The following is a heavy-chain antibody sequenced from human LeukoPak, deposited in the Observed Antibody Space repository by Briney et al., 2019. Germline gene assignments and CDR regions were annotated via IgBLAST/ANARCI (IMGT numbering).Heavy chain of an antibody. V-gene: IGHV3-30*04. D-gene: IGHD6-13*01. CDR2: ISYDGSNK. CDR3: ATPYSSGWSIPFGD. CDR1: GFTFSSYS. Sequence: PGGSLRPSCAASGFTFSSYSMHWVREAPGKGLEWVAAISYDGSNKYHADSVKGRFTISRDNSKNTLYLQMNSLRADDTAVYYCATPYSSGWSIPFGDWGQGTLIIVSS. J-gene: IGHJ4*02.